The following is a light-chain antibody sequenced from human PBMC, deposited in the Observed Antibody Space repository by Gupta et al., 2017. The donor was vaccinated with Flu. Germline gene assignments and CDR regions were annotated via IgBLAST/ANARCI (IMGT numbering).Light chain of an antibody. CDR2: GGR. CDR3: TAYAGSREV. J-gene: IGLJ3*02. V-gene: IGLV2-8*01. Sequence: AVITSWTATSIDGGGYYYVSCHQQHPDSDHRLMFHGGRHRTSVAPDRFSASNSGTTASLTVAGRQAEDEDDYYCTAYAGSREVFGGGTKLTVL. CDR1: SIDGGGYYY.